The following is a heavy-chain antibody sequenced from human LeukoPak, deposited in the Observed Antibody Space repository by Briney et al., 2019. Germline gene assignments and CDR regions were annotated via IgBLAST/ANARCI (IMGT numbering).Heavy chain of an antibody. CDR1: GFTLSSYE. CDR3: ARLTTKIEDY. Sequence: GGSLRLSCAASGFTLSSYEMNWVRQAPGKWLEWVSYISSSGSTIFYADSVKGRFTISRDNAKNSLYLQMNSLRAEDTAVYYCARLTTKIEDYWGQGTLVTVSS. V-gene: IGHV3-48*03. CDR2: ISSSGSTI. D-gene: IGHD4-11*01. J-gene: IGHJ4*02.